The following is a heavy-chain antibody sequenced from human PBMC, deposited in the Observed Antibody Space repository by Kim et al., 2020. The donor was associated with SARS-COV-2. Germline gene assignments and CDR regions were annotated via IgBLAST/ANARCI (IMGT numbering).Heavy chain of an antibody. CDR3: ARGRTGPTYYYYGMDV. J-gene: IGHJ6*02. CDR2: INTNTGNP. CDR1: GYTFTSYA. V-gene: IGHV7-4-1*02. D-gene: IGHD3-10*01. Sequence: ASVKVSCKASGYTFTSYAMNWVRQAPGQGLEWMGWINTNTGNPTYAQGFTGRFVFSLDTSVSTAYLQISSLKAEDTAVYYCARGRTGPTYYYYGMDVWGQGTTVTVSS.